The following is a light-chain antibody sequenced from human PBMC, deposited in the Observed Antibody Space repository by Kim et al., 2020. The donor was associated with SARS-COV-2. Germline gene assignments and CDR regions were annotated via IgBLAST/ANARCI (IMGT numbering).Light chain of an antibody. CDR3: NSRDSSGNHWV. CDR1: SLRSYY. V-gene: IGLV3-19*01. CDR2: GKN. Sequence: SSELTQDPAVSVALGQTVRITCQGDSLRSYYASWYQQKPGQAPVLVIYGKNNRPSGIPDRFSGSSSGNTASLTITGAQAEDEADYYCNSRDSSGNHWVFGEGTQQTVL. J-gene: IGLJ3*02.